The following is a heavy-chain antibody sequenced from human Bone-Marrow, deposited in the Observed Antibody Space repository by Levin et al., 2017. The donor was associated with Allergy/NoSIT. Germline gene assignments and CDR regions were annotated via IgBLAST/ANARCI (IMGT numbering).Heavy chain of an antibody. J-gene: IGHJ1*01. V-gene: IGHV3-9*01. CDR3: AKAPGYATGNGYFQH. CDR1: GFNFDNYA. D-gene: IGHD1-1*01. Sequence: PGGSLRLSCAASGFNFDNYAMHWVRLVPGKGLEWVSGISWNSGTIGYADSVKGRFTISRDSAKSSLYLEMNSLRAEDAALYYCAKAPGYATGNGYFQHWGQGTLVTLSS. CDR2: ISWNSGTI.